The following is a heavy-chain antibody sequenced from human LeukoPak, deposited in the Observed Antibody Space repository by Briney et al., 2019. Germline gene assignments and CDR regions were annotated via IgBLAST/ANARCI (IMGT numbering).Heavy chain of an antibody. CDR1: GGSISSSSYY. Sequence: RTSETLSLTCTVSGGSISSSSYYWGWIRQPPGEGLEWIGTIFYSGNTYYNPSLKSRVTISVDTSKNQFSLKVSSVTAADTAVYYCARHLIPTVPYSPFDYWGQGTLVTVSS. V-gene: IGHV4-39*01. D-gene: IGHD2-21*01. J-gene: IGHJ4*02. CDR3: ARHLIPTVPYSPFDY. CDR2: IFYSGNT.